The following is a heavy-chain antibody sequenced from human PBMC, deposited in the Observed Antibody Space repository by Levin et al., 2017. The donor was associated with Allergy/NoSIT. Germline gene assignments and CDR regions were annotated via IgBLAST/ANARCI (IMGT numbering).Heavy chain of an antibody. CDR3: AREDNWNYVRAFDI. Sequence: SQTLSLTCTVSGGSISSYYWSWIRQPPGKGLEWIGYIYYSGSTNYNPSLKSRVTISVDTSKNQFSLKLSSVTAADTAVYYCAREDNWNYVRAFDIWGQGTMVTVSS. D-gene: IGHD1-7*01. CDR1: GGSISSYY. J-gene: IGHJ3*02. CDR2: IYYSGST. V-gene: IGHV4-59*01.